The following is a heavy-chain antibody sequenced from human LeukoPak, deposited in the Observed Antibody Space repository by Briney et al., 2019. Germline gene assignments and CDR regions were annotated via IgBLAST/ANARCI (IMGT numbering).Heavy chain of an antibody. CDR3: ARGADIVVMVAATHLGY. D-gene: IGHD2-15*01. V-gene: IGHV3-30-3*01. CDR1: GFTFSSYA. J-gene: IGHJ4*02. CDR2: ISYDGSNK. Sequence: PGGSLRLSCAASGFTFSSYAMHWVRQAPGKGLEWVAVISYDGSNKYYADSVKGRFTISRDNSKNTLYLQMNSLRAEDTAVYYCARGADIVVMVAATHLGYWGQGTLVTVSS.